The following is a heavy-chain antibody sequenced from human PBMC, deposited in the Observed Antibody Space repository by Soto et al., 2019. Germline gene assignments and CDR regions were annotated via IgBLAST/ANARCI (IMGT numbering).Heavy chain of an antibody. J-gene: IGHJ4*02. V-gene: IGHV1-69*06. Sequence: ASVKVSFKASGGTFSSYAISWVRQAPGQGLEWMGGIIPIFGTANYAQKFQGRVTITADKSTSTAYMELSSLRSEDTAVYYCARVIPQFRNSSGYYYVFDYWGQGTLVTVSS. D-gene: IGHD3-22*01. CDR1: GGTFSSYA. CDR2: IIPIFGTA. CDR3: ARVIPQFRNSSGYYYVFDY.